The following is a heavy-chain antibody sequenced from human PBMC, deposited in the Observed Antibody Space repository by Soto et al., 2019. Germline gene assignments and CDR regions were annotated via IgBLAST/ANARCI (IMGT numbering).Heavy chain of an antibody. J-gene: IGHJ4*02. CDR2: TYYRSKWYN. D-gene: IGHD3-3*01. CDR3: ASSHRTYYDFWSGYYAFDY. Sequence: SQAVSLTCSSSGGSVSSNSAAWNWIRQSPSRGLEWLGRTYYRSKWYNDYAVSVKSRITINPDTSKNQFSLQLNSVTPEDTAVYYCASSHRTYYDFWSGYYAFDYWGQGTLVTV. CDR1: GGSVSSNSAA. V-gene: IGHV6-1*01.